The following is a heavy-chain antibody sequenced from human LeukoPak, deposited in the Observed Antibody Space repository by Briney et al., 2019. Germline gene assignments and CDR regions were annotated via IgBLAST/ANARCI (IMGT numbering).Heavy chain of an antibody. CDR3: ARGRGESRGTSFDY. D-gene: IGHD3-22*01. J-gene: IGHJ4*02. V-gene: IGHV4-59*01. Sequence: PSETLSLTCTVSGGSISTYYWSWIRQPPGKGLEWIAYIYYTGTTTYNPSLKSRVTISIDTSRNQFSLNLNSVTAADTAVYYCARGRGESRGTSFDYWGQGTLVTVSS. CDR1: GGSISTYY. CDR2: IYYTGTT.